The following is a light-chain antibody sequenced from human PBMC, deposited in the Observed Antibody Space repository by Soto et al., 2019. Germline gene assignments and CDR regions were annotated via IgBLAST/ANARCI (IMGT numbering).Light chain of an antibody. J-gene: IGLJ2*01. CDR3: SSCSGSNIVL. CDR1: SSDVGDFNF. CDR2: DVT. V-gene: IGLV2-14*03. Sequence: QSALTQPASVSGSPGQSITISCTGTSSDVGDFNFVSWYQQHPGKVPKLIIYDVTNRPSGVSDRFSGSKSGNTASLTISGLQAEDEADYFFSSCSGSNIVLFGGGTKLTVL.